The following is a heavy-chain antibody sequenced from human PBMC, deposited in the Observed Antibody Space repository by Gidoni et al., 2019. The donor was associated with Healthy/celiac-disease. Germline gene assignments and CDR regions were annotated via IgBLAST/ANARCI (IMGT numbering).Heavy chain of an antibody. CDR1: GGSISSYY. J-gene: IGHJ3*02. CDR3: ARGGYYDFWSGYLDAFDI. CDR2: IYYSGGT. Sequence: QVQLQESGPGLVKPSETLSLTCTVSGGSISSYYWSGIRQPPGKGLEWIGYIYYSGGTNYNPSLKSRVTISVDTSKNQFSLKLSSVTAADTAVYYCARGGYYDFWSGYLDAFDIWGQGTMVTVSS. D-gene: IGHD3-3*01. V-gene: IGHV4-59*01.